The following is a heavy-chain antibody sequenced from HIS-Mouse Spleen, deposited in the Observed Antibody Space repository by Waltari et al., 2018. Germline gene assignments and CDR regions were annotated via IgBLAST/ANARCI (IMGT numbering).Heavy chain of an antibody. CDR1: GGSISSYY. D-gene: IGHD2-15*01. V-gene: IGHV4-59*08. Sequence: QVQLQESGPGLVKPSETLSLTCTVSGGSISSYYWSWIRQPPGKGLEWIGYISYSGSTNYNPSLKSRVTISVDTSKNQFSLKLSSVTAADTAVYYCARGGLLAATYYFDYWGQGTLVTVSS. J-gene: IGHJ4*02. CDR2: ISYSGST. CDR3: ARGGLLAATYYFDY.